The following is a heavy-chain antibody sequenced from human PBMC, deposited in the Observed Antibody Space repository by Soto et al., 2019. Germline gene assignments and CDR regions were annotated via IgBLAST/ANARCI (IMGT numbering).Heavy chain of an antibody. Sequence: QVQLVQSGAEVKKPGSSVKVSCKASGGTFNVYTIIWVRQAPGQGLEWMGRIIPMLAITNYAQRFQGRVTLTADTYTNTAYMELSSQTSEDTDVYYCALGSWSGETFDIWGQGTLVTVSS. CDR1: GGTFNVYT. J-gene: IGHJ3*02. D-gene: IGHD2-21*01. CDR3: ALGSWSGETFDI. CDR2: IIPMLAIT. V-gene: IGHV1-69*02.